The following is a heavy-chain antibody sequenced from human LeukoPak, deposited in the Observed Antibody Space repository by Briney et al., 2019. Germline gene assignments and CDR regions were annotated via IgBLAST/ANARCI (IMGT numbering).Heavy chain of an antibody. V-gene: IGHV3-43*02. Sequence: GGSLRLSCAASGFTFDDYAMYWGRQAPGKGLEWVSLISGDGGSRYYADSVKGRFTISRDNSKESLYLQMNSLRTEDTALYYCAKEAYSYGWGSLDSWGQGTLVTVSS. D-gene: IGHD3-10*01. CDR2: ISGDGGSR. CDR1: GFTFDDYA. CDR3: AKEAYSYGWGSLDS. J-gene: IGHJ4*02.